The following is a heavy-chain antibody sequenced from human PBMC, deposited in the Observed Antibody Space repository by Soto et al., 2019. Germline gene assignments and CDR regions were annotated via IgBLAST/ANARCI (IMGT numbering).Heavy chain of an antibody. D-gene: IGHD6-19*01. V-gene: IGHV4-4*02. Sequence: QVQLQESGPGLVKPSGTLSLTCAVSGASISDNNWWSGVRQPPGKGLEWIGEIWHRGTANYNPSLKGRVTVSMDKSNKQISLQLNSVTAADSALYYCARHIGVPGTRGFDYWGQGTLLIVSS. CDR1: GASISDNNW. J-gene: IGHJ4*02. CDR2: IWHRGTA. CDR3: ARHIGVPGTRGFDY.